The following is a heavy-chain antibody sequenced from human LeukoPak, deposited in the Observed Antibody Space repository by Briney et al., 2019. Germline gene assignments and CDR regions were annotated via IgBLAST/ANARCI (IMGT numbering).Heavy chain of an antibody. J-gene: IGHJ4*02. CDR1: GFTFSSYA. Sequence: PGGSLRLFCAASGFTFSSYAMSWVRQAPGKGLEWVSAISGSGGSTYYADSVKGRFTISRDNSKSTLYLQMDNLRVEDTALYYCAKEAWVYSGSFSDWGQGTLVTVSS. CDR3: AKEAWVYSGSFSD. V-gene: IGHV3-23*01. CDR2: ISGSGGST. D-gene: IGHD1-26*01.